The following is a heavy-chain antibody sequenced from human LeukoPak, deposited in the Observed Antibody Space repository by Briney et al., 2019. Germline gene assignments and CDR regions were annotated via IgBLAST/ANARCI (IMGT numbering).Heavy chain of an antibody. V-gene: IGHV3-64D*06. D-gene: IGHD3-10*01. CDR1: GFTFSSSA. CDR3: VKETRVVRGVIMDAFDM. CDR2: ISINGGST. Sequence: GGSLRLSCSASGFTFSSSAMHWERQAPGKGLEYVSGISINGGSTDYADSVKGRFTISRDNFKNTVYLQMSSLRAEDTAVYYCVKETRVVRGVIMDAFDMCGQGTMVTVSS. J-gene: IGHJ3*02.